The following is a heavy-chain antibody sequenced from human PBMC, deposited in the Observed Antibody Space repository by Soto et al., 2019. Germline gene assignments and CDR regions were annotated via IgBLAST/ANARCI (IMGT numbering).Heavy chain of an antibody. Sequence: SETLSLTCNVSGTSIIAYYWTWIRQPPGKALGWIGYISYRGSTKYNPSLKSRVAISLDTSRNQFSLKLTPVTASDTAIYFCARDPELHGLDYWGQGTLVTVSS. CDR1: GTSIIAYY. V-gene: IGHV4-59*01. CDR3: ARDPELHGLDY. D-gene: IGHD2-21*01. J-gene: IGHJ4*02. CDR2: ISYRGST.